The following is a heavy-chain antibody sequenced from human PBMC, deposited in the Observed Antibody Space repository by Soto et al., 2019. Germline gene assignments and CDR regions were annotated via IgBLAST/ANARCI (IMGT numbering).Heavy chain of an antibody. J-gene: IGHJ3*02. CDR3: TRENIENSDCLYDAFDI. Sequence: ASVKVSCKTSGYTFTDYYTHWVRQAPGQGLEWMGWMNPKSGGAYFAQKFQGRVTLTRDTSIGTAYTEVNSLTSDDTAVYFCTRENIENSDCLYDAFDIWGQVTTVTVSS. V-gene: IGHV1-2*02. CDR2: MNPKSGGA. CDR1: GYTFTDYY. D-gene: IGHD2-15*01.